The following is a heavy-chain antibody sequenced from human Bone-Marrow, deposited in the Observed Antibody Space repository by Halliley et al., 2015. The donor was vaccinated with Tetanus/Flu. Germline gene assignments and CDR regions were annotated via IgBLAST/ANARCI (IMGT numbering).Heavy chain of an antibody. J-gene: IGHJ4*02. CDR2: ISAYNGNK. Sequence: QLVQSGVEVKKPGASVKVSCKTSGYPFTNYVISWVRQAPGQGLEWMGWISAYNGNKNYVQKFQGRVSMTTDTSTNTAYMELTNLRSDDTAVYYRARGDNYYDGSGYYAYWGQGTLVTVSS. V-gene: IGHV1-18*04. CDR3: ARGDNYYDGSGYYAY. CDR1: GYPFTNYV. D-gene: IGHD3-22*01.